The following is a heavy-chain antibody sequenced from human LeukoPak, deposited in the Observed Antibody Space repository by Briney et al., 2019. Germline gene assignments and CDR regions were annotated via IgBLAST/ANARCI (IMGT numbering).Heavy chain of an antibody. D-gene: IGHD3-22*01. V-gene: IGHV4-39*07. CDR3: ARITTKVYYYMDV. CDR1: GGSISSSSYY. CDR2: IYYSGST. Sequence: PSETLSLTCTVSGGSISSSSYYWGWIRQPPGKGLEWIGSIYYSGSTYYNPSLKSRVTISVDTSKNQFSLKLSSVTAADTAVYYCARITTKVYYYMDVWGKGTTVTISS. J-gene: IGHJ6*03.